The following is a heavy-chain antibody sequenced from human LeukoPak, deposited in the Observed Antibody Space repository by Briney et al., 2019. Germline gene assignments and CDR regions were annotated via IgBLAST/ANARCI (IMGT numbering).Heavy chain of an antibody. CDR3: ARFRFSGYDFPGY. V-gene: IGHV1-18*01. D-gene: IGHD5-12*01. CDR2: ISPYNDNT. J-gene: IGHJ4*02. Sequence: GASVKVSCKASGYTFTSYGISWVRQAPGQGLEWMGWISPYNDNTNYAHKFQGRVTMTTDTSTNTAYMELRSLRSDDTAVYYCARFRFSGYDFPGYWGQGTLVTVSS. CDR1: GYTFTSYG.